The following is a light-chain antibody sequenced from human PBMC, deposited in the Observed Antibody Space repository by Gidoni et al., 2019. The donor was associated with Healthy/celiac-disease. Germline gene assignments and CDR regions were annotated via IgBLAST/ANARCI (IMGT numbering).Light chain of an antibody. CDR3: MQALQTPRT. V-gene: IGKV2-28*01. Sequence: DIVMTQSPLSLPVTPGEPASISCRSSQSLLHSNGYNYLDWYLQKPGQSPQLLIDLGSNRASGVPDRFSGSGSGTDFTLKISRVEAEDVGVYYCMQALQTPRTFXQXTKLEIK. CDR1: QSLLHSNGYNY. J-gene: IGKJ2*01. CDR2: LGS.